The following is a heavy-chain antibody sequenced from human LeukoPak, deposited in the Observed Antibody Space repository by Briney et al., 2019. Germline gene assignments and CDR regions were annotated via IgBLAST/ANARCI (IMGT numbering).Heavy chain of an antibody. CDR1: SGSIIGYY. CDR3: ARDRAAGTLDF. D-gene: IGHD6-13*01. Sequence: SETLSLTCTVSSGSIIGYYWAWIRQPPGKGLEWIGYIQYSGTTEYNPSLASRATISVDTAKDQFSLNLRSVTAADAAVYYCARDRAAGTLDFWGQGTLVTISS. CDR2: IQYSGTT. V-gene: IGHV4-59*01. J-gene: IGHJ4*02.